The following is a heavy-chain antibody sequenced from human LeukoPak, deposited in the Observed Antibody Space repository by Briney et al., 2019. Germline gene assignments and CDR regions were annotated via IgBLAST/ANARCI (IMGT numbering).Heavy chain of an antibody. CDR2: MNPNSGNT. Sequence: ASVKVSCKASGYTFTSYDINWVRQATGQGLEWMGWMNPNSGNTGYAQKFQGRVTITRNTSISTAYMELSSLRSEDTAVYYCARDQAIVVVPVAIVVWGQGTLVTVSS. CDR1: GYTFTSYD. CDR3: ARDQAIVVVPVAIVV. V-gene: IGHV1-8*03. D-gene: IGHD2-2*02. J-gene: IGHJ4*02.